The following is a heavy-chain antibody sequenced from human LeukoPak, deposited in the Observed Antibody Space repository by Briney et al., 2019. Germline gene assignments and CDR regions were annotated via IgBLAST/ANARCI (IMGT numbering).Heavy chain of an antibody. CDR2: ISGSGGST. V-gene: IGHV3-23*01. D-gene: IGHD3-22*01. CDR3: AKDPPFQPSSGYEY. CDR1: GFTFSSYD. J-gene: IGHJ4*02. Sequence: GGSLRLSCAASGFTFSSYDMSWVRKSPGEGLEWVSAISGSGGSTYYADSVKGRFTISRDNSKNTLYLQMNSLRAEDTAVYYCAKDPPFQPSSGYEYWGQGTLVTVSS.